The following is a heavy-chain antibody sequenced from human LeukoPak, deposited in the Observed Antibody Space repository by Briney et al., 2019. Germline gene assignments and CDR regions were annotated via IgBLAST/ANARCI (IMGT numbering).Heavy chain of an antibody. D-gene: IGHD3-10*01. CDR3: ATEVFGESPFDY. CDR1: GFTFSSYS. CDR2: ISSSSSYI. J-gene: IGHJ4*02. Sequence: LGGSLRLSCAASGFTFSSYSMNWVRQAPGKGLEWVSSISSSSSYIYYADSVKGRFTISRDNAKNSLYLQMNSLRAEDTAVYYCATEVFGESPFDYWGQGTLVTVSS. V-gene: IGHV3-21*01.